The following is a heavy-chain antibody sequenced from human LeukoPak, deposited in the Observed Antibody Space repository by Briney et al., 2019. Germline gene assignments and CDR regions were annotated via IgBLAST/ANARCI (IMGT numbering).Heavy chain of an antibody. CDR3: ARDDDSSGSY. D-gene: IGHD3-22*01. J-gene: IGHJ4*02. CDR1: GFSFSSYA. V-gene: IGHV3-74*01. Sequence: GGSLRLSCAASGFSFSSYAMNWVRQAPGKGLVWVSRINRDGSITSYADSVKGRFTISRDNAKNTLFLQMNSLRAEDTAVYYCARDDDSSGSYWGQGTLVTVSS. CDR2: INRDGSIT.